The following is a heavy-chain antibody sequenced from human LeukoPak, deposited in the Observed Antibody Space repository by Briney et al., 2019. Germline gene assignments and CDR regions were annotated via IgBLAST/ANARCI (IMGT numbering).Heavy chain of an antibody. CDR2: FDPEDGET. J-gene: IGHJ4*02. D-gene: IGHD3-16*02. CDR3: ATSRITFGGVIGDFFDY. Sequence: ASVKVSCKVSGYTLTELSMHWVRQAPGKGLEGMGGFDPEDGETVYAQKFQGRVTMTEDTSTDTAYMELSSLRSEDTAVYYCATSRITFGGVIGDFFDYWGQGTLVTVSS. V-gene: IGHV1-24*01. CDR1: GYTLTELS.